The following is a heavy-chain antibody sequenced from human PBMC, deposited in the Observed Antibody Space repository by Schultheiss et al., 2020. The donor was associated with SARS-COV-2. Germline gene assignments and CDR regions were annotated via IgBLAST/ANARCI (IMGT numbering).Heavy chain of an antibody. CDR3: ARHVREVIAAADYFDY. CDR2: IYYSGNT. D-gene: IGHD6-13*01. J-gene: IGHJ4*02. V-gene: IGHV4-59*04. CDR1: GGSISSYY. Sequence: SETLSLTCTVSGGSISSYYWSWIRQPPGKGLEWIGYIYYSGNTYYNPSLKSRVTMSVDTSKNQFSLKLSSVTAADTAVYYCARHVREVIAAADYFDYWGQGTLVTVSS.